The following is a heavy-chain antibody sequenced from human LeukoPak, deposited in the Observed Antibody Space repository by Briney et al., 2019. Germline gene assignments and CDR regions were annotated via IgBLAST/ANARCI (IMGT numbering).Heavy chain of an antibody. CDR3: ARSVGATDY. CDR2: INPSGGST. J-gene: IGHJ4*02. Sequence: ASVKVSCKASGYTLTSYYMHWVRQAPGQGLEWMGMINPSGGSTSYAQKLQGRVTMTRDMSTSTVYMELSSLRSEDTAVYYCARSVGATDYWGQGTLVTVSS. D-gene: IGHD1-26*01. V-gene: IGHV1-46*01. CDR1: GYTLTSYY.